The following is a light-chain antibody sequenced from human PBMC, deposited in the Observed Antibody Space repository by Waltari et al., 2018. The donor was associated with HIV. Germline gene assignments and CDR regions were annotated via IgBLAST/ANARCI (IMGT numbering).Light chain of an antibody. CDR1: QSVSYTSNNKNY. CDR2: WAS. Sequence: DIVMTQSPDSLAVSLGERATINCKSSQSVSYTSNNKNYLAWYQQKPGQPPKLLIYWASTRESGVPDRFSGSGSGTEFTLTISSLQPEDFAVYYCQQYYNWPPSWTFDQGTKVEIK. CDR3: QQYYNWPPSWT. V-gene: IGKV4-1*01. J-gene: IGKJ1*01.